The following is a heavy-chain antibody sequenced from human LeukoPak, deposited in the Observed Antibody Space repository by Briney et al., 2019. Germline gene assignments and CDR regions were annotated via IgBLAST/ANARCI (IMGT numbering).Heavy chain of an antibody. CDR1: GGSFSGYY. CDR2: INHSGST. V-gene: IGHV4-34*01. CDR3: AILNYYGSGSPRSFDY. Sequence: SETLSLTCAVYGGSFSGYYWSWIRQPPGKGLEWIGEINHSGSTNYNPSLKSRVTMSVDTSKNQFSLKLSSVTAADTAVYYCAILNYYGSGSPRSFDYWGQGTLVTVSS. D-gene: IGHD3-10*01. J-gene: IGHJ4*02.